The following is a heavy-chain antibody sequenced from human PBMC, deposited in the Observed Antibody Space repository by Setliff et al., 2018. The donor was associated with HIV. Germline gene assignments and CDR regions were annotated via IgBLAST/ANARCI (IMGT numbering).Heavy chain of an antibody. J-gene: IGHJ4*02. CDR1: GYTFISYG. CDR2: ISAYNGNT. D-gene: IGHD3-10*01. Sequence: ASVKVSCKASGYTFISYGISWVRQAPGQGLEWMGWISAYNGNTNYAQKLQGRVTVTTDTSTSTAYMELRSLRSDDTAVYYCARDSLIWFGELSFDYWGQGTLVTVSS. CDR3: ARDSLIWFGELSFDY. V-gene: IGHV1-18*01.